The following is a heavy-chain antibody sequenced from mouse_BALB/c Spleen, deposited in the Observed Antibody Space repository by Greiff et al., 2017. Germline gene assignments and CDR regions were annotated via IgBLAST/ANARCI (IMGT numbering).Heavy chain of an antibody. CDR1: GYTFTSYW. V-gene: IGHV1S132*01. J-gene: IGHJ2*01. Sequence: QVHVKQSGAELVKPGASVKLSCKTSGYTFTSYWIQWVKQRPGQGLGWIGEIFPGTGTTYYNEKFKGKATLTIDTSSSTAYMQLSSLTSEDSAVYFCARVGNYRGFDYWGQGTTLTVSS. D-gene: IGHD2-1*01. CDR2: IFPGTGTT. CDR3: ARVGNYRGFDY.